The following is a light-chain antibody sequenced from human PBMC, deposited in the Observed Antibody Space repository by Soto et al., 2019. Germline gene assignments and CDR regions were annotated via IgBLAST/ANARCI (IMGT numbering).Light chain of an antibody. V-gene: IGLV2-14*01. CDR1: SSDVGGYNY. J-gene: IGLJ1*01. CDR2: DVS. Sequence: QSALTQPASVSGSPGQSITISCTGTSSDVGGYNYVSWYQQHPGKAPKLMIYDVSNRPSGVSNRFSGSKSGNTASLTISGLQAEDEADYYCSSYTSSSTLDNYVFGTVTKLTVL. CDR3: SSYTSSSTLDNYV.